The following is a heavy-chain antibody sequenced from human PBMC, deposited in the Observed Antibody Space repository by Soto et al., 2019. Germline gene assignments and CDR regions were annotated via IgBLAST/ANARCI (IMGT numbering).Heavy chain of an antibody. CDR2: IDPSDSYT. CDR3: ARHDWGPGYFDY. J-gene: IGHJ4*02. V-gene: IGHV5-10-1*01. CDR1: VYSFTSYW. Sequence: GSLKISCKGSVYSFTSYWISWVRQMPGKGLEWMGRIDPSDSYTNYSPSFQGHVTISADKSISTAYLQWSSLKASDTAMYYCARHDWGPGYFDYWGQGTLVTVSS. D-gene: IGHD7-27*01.